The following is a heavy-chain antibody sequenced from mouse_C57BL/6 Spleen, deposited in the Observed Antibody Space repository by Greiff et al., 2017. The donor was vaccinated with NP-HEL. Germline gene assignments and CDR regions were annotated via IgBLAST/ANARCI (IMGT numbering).Heavy chain of an antibody. CDR3: ARDGYDGGGFDD. D-gene: IGHD2-2*01. V-gene: IGHV1-55*01. J-gene: IGHJ2*01. CDR2: IYPGSGST. CDR1: GYTFTSYW. Sequence: VQLQQPGAELVKPGASVKMSCKASGYTFTSYWITWVKQRPGQGLEWIGDIYPGSGSTNYNEKFKSKATLTVDTSSSTAYMQLSSLTSEDSAVYYCARDGYDGGGFDDWGQGTTLTVSS.